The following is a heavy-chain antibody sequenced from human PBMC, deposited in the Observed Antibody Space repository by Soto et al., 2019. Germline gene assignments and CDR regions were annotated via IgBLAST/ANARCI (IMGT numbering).Heavy chain of an antibody. CDR2: INSDGSST. D-gene: IGHD2-2*01. J-gene: IGHJ6*03. CDR3: AGLGYCSSTSCYPSWKNYYYYMDV. Sequence: GGSLRLSCAASGFTFSSYWMHWVRQAPGKGLVWVSRINSDGSSTSYADSVKGRFTISRDNAKNTLYLQMNSLRAEDTAVYYCAGLGYCSSTSCYPSWKNYYYYMDVWGKGTTVTISS. CDR1: GFTFSSYW. V-gene: IGHV3-74*01.